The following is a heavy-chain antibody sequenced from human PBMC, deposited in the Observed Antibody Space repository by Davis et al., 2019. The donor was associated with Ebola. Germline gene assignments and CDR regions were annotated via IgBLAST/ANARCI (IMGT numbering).Heavy chain of an antibody. CDR3: AKGDDYGDYGLDY. J-gene: IGHJ4*02. V-gene: IGHV3-20*04. CDR1: GFTFDDYG. Sequence: GESLKISCAASGFTFDDYGMSWVRQAPGKGLEWVSGINWNGGSTGYADSVKGRFTISRDNAKNSLYLQMNSLRTEDTALYYCAKGDDYGDYGLDYWGQGTLVTVSS. CDR2: INWNGGST. D-gene: IGHD4-17*01.